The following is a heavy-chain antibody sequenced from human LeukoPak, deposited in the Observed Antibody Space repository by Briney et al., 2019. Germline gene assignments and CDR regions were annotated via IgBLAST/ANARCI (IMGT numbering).Heavy chain of an antibody. CDR1: GGSFSGYY. Sequence: SETLSLTCAVYGGSFSGYYWSWIRQPPGKGLEWIGEINHSGSTNYNPSLKSRVTISVDTSKNQFSLKLSSVTAADTAVYYCARRRRGYSYGFDYWGQGTLVTVSS. D-gene: IGHD5-18*01. CDR3: ARRRRGYSYGFDY. J-gene: IGHJ4*02. V-gene: IGHV4-34*01. CDR2: INHSGST.